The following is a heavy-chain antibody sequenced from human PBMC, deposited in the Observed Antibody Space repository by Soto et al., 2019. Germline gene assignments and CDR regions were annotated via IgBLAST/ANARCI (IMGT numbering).Heavy chain of an antibody. CDR2: ISYDGGSK. CDR1: GFTFSNYA. CDR3: ARDVNYGDYFSYAFDM. D-gene: IGHD4-17*01. J-gene: IGHJ3*02. V-gene: IGHV3-30-3*01. Sequence: QVQLVESGGGVVQPGRSLRLSCAASGFTFSNYAMHWVRQAPGKGLEWVAVISYDGGSKYYADSVKGRFTISGDNTKNTLYLQMNSLGAEDTAVYYCARDVNYGDYFSYAFDMWGQGTMVTVSA.